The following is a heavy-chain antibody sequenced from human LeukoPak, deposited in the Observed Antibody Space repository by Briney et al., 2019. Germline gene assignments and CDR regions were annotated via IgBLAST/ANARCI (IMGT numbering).Heavy chain of an antibody. CDR3: AKGPLWFRGSIDY. J-gene: IGHJ4*02. D-gene: IGHD3-10*01. CDR2: ISASGGST. V-gene: IGHV3-23*01. Sequence: GGSLRLFCAAWGLTYNSYAMIGSRQSQGKGVEWVSAISASGGSTYYADCVKGRFTISRDNSKTTLYLQMNSLRAEDTAVYYCAKGPLWFRGSIDYWGQGTLVTVSS. CDR1: GLTYNSYA.